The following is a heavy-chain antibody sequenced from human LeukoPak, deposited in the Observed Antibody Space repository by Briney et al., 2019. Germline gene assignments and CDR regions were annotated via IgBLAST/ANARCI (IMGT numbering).Heavy chain of an antibody. CDR1: GFTFSTYW. Sequence: PGGSLRLSCAASGFTFSTYWMHWVRQAPGKGLVWVSRIDTDGSSTTYADSVKGRFTISRDNAKNTLYLQMNSLRAEDTAVYYCARVGGSSDLDYWGQGTLVTVSS. V-gene: IGHV3-74*01. CDR2: IDTDGSST. CDR3: ARVGGSSDLDY. D-gene: IGHD3-10*01. J-gene: IGHJ4*02.